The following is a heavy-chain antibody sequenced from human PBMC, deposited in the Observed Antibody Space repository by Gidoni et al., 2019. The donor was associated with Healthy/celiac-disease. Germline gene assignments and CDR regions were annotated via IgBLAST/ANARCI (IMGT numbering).Heavy chain of an antibody. CDR3: ASIGYSYGFQYYFDY. CDR1: GFSLSTSGVG. Sequence: QITLKESGPTLVKPTQTLTLTCTFSGFSLSTSGVGVGWIRQPPGKALEWLALIYWDDDKRYSPSLKSRLTITKDTSKNQVVLTMTNMDPVDTATYYCASIGYSYGFQYYFDYWGQGTLVTVSS. CDR2: IYWDDDK. J-gene: IGHJ4*02. D-gene: IGHD5-18*01. V-gene: IGHV2-5*02.